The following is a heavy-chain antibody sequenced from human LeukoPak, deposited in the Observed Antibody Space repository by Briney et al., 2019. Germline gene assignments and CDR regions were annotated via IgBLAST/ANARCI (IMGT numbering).Heavy chain of an antibody. J-gene: IGHJ4*02. CDR2: IYPGDSDT. D-gene: IGHD5-24*01. Sequence: GESLKISCKGSGYSFTSYWIGWVRQMPGKGLEWMGIIYPGDSDTRYSPSFQGQVTISADKSISTAYLQWSSLKASDTAMYYCARRPGRDGYNLYYFDYWGQETLVTVSS. CDR3: ARRPGRDGYNLYYFDY. CDR1: GYSFTSYW. V-gene: IGHV5-51*01.